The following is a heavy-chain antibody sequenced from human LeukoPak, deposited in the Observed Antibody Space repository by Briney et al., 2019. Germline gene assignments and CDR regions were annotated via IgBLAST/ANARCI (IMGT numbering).Heavy chain of an antibody. V-gene: IGHV3-21*01. CDR3: ARQNDILTGPFDY. J-gene: IGHJ4*02. Sequence: GGSLRLSCAASGLTFSSYSMNWVRQAPGKGLEWVSSISSSSSYIYYADSVKGRFTISRDNAKNSLYLQMNSLRAEDTAVYYCARQNDILTGPFDYWVQGTLVTVSS. D-gene: IGHD3-9*01. CDR1: GLTFSSYS. CDR2: ISSSSSYI.